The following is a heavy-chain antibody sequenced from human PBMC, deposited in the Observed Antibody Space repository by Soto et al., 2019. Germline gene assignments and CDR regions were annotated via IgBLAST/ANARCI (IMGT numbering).Heavy chain of an antibody. V-gene: IGHV3-11*06. CDR3: ARGNHSKDV. D-gene: IGHD5-18*01. J-gene: IGHJ6*02. CDR2: INPRSTYT. CDR1: GFTFSDHH. Sequence: PGGSLRLSCAASGFTFSDHHMSWIRQAPGQGLEWMSYINPRSTYTHYADSVKCRLTISRDNAENSQYLQMNSLRPEDTALYYFARGNHSKDVWGQGARVTVSS.